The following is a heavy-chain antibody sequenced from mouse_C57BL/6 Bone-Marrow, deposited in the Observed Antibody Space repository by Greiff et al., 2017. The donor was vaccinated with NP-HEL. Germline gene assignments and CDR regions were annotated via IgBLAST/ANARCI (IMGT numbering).Heavy chain of an antibody. J-gene: IGHJ1*03. Sequence: QVQLQQPGAELVMPGASVKLSCKASGYTFTSYWMHWVKQRPGQGLEWIGELDPSDSYTNYNQKFKGKSTLTVDKSSSTAYMQLSSLTSEDSAVYYCALYGSSFGYFDVWGTGTTVTVSS. CDR3: ALYGSSFGYFDV. CDR2: LDPSDSYT. V-gene: IGHV1-69*01. D-gene: IGHD1-1*01. CDR1: GYTFTSYW.